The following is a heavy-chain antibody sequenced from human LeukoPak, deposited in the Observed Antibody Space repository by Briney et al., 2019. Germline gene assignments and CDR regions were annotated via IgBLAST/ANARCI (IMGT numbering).Heavy chain of an antibody. D-gene: IGHD4-17*01. V-gene: IGHV3-53*01. CDR2: IYSGGST. Sequence: GGSLRLSCAASGFSFNTYAMSWVRQAPGKGLEWVSVIYSGGSTYCADSVKGRFTISRDNSKNTLYLQMNGLRAEDTAVYYCASLLPTVTTGLDYWGQGALVTVAS. J-gene: IGHJ4*02. CDR3: ASLLPTVTTGLDY. CDR1: GFSFNTYA.